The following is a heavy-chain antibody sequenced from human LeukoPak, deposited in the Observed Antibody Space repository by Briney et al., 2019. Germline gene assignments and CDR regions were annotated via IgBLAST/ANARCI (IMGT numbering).Heavy chain of an antibody. D-gene: IGHD3-22*01. CDR3: ARMYYYDSSAYLNWFDP. Sequence: ASVKVSCKASGYTFTSYDINWVRQASGQGLEWMGWMNPNSGNTGYAQKFQGRVTITRNTSISTAYMELSSLRSEDTAVYYCARMYYYDSSAYLNWFDPWGQGTLVTVSS. CDR2: MNPNSGNT. V-gene: IGHV1-8*03. CDR1: GYTFTSYD. J-gene: IGHJ5*02.